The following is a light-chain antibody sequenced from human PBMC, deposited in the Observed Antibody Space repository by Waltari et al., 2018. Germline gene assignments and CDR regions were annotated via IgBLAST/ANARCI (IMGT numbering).Light chain of an antibody. Sequence: QSVLTQPPSASGTPGQRVTISCSGSSSNSGSTAVSWYQQFPGAAPKLLISRNNQRPSGVPDRFSASKSGTSTSLAISGLRSEDEADYYCAAWDDSLSAWVFGGGTKVTVL. CDR1: SSNSGSTA. CDR2: RNN. V-gene: IGLV1-47*01. J-gene: IGLJ3*02. CDR3: AAWDDSLSAWV.